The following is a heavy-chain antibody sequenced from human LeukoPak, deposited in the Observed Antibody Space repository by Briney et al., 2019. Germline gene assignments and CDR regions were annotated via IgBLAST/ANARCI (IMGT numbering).Heavy chain of an antibody. CDR2: ISSSSSYI. Sequence: PGGSLRLSCAASGFTFSSYSMNWVRQAPGKGLEWVSSISSSSSYIYYADSVKGRFTISRDNAKNSLYLQMNSLRAEDTAVYYCARDLDYDFWSGYPVFDYWGQGTLVTVSS. D-gene: IGHD3-3*01. CDR1: GFTFSSYS. V-gene: IGHV3-21*01. CDR3: ARDLDYDFWSGYPVFDY. J-gene: IGHJ4*02.